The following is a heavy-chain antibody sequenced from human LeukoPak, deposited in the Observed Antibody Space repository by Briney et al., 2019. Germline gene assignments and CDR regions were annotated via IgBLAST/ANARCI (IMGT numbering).Heavy chain of an antibody. Sequence: GRSLRLSCAASGFTFSSYGMHWVRQAPGKGLEWVAVIWYDGSNKYYADSVKGRFTISRDNSKNTLYLQMNSLRAEDTAVYYCARDQLKLAEWGGGGYWGQGTLVTVSS. V-gene: IGHV3-33*01. CDR1: GFTFSSYG. J-gene: IGHJ4*02. D-gene: IGHD3-16*01. CDR2: IWYDGSNK. CDR3: ARDQLKLAEWGGGGY.